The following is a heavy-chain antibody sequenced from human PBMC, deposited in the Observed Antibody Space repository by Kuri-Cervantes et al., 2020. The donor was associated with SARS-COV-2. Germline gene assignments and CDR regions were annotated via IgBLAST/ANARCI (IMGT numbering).Heavy chain of an antibody. J-gene: IGHJ6*02. V-gene: IGHV3-21*01. CDR2: ISSSSSYI. CDR3: ARSLIYWGSYGMDV. D-gene: IGHD7-27*01. Sequence: GESLKISCAASGFTFSSYAMHWVRQAPGRGLEWVSSISSSSSYIYYADSVKGRFTISRDNAKNSLYLQMNSLRAEDTAVYYCARSLIYWGSYGMDVWGQGTTVTVSS. CDR1: GFTFSSYA.